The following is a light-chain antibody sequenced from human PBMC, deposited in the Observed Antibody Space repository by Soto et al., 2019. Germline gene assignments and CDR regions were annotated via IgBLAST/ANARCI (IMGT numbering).Light chain of an antibody. CDR2: GVN. CDR3: SSYGGTNSYVV. Sequence: QSVLTQPPSASGSPGQSVSISCTGTSSDVGAYNFVSWYQQYPGKAPRLMIYGVNKRPSGVPDRFSGSKSGNTASLTVSGLQAEDEADYFCSSYGGTNSYVVFGGGTKLTVL. J-gene: IGLJ2*01. CDR1: SSDVGAYNF. V-gene: IGLV2-8*01.